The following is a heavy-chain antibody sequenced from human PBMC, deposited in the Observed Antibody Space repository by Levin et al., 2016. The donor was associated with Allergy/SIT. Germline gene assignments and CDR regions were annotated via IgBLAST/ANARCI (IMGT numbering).Heavy chain of an antibody. Sequence: WVRQAPGQGLEWMGWINPNSGGTNYAQKFQGRVTMTRDTSISTAYMELSRLRSDDTAVYYCARDLTMVRGVIILNWFDPWGQGTLVTVSS. CDR2: INPNSGGT. D-gene: IGHD3-10*01. V-gene: IGHV1-2*02. CDR3: ARDLTMVRGVIILNWFDP. J-gene: IGHJ5*02.